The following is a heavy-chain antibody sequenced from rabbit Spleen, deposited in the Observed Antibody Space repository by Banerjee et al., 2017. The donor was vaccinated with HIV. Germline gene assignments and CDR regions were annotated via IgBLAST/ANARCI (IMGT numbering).Heavy chain of an antibody. J-gene: IGHJ4*01. CDR1: GFDFSSSYW. V-gene: IGHV1S40*01. CDR2: INTYTARP. Sequence: QSLEESGGDLVKPGASLTLTCKASGFDFSSSYWICWVRQAPGKGLQWIACINTYTARPVYATWAKGRFTISRTSSTTVTLQMTSLTAADTATYFCARDAGSGPYIDGYFTLWGPGTLVTVS. D-gene: IGHD8-1*01. CDR3: ARDAGSGPYIDGYFTL.